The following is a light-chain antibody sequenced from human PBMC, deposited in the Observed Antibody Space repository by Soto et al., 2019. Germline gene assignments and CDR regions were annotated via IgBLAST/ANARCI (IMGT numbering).Light chain of an antibody. Sequence: QMTQSPSDLAASVGARVPVTCRASQSISSYLNWYQQKPGKAPTLLIYDVSRLESGVPSRFSGSGSGTEFTLTINSLQPDDFATYYCQQYETYYTFGQGTKVDIK. CDR1: QSISSY. V-gene: IGKV1-5*01. CDR2: DVS. J-gene: IGKJ2*01. CDR3: QQYETYYT.